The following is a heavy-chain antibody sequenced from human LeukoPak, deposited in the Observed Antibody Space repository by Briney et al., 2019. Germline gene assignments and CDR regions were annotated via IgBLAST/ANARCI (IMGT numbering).Heavy chain of an antibody. D-gene: IGHD1-1*01. CDR1: GYTFTSYA. CDR2: INAGNGNT. CDR3: ARGGTWVRYYFDY. V-gene: IGHV1-3*03. Sequence: ASVKVSCKASGYTFTSYAMHWVRQAPGQRLEWMGWINAGNGNTKYSQEFQGRVTITRDTSASTAYMELSSLRSEDMAVYYCARGGTWVRYYFDYWGQGTLVTVSS. J-gene: IGHJ4*02.